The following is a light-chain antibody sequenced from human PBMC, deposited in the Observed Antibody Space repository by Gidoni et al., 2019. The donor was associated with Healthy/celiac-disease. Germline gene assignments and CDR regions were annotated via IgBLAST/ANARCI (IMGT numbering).Light chain of an antibody. CDR3: QQYGSSRLT. CDR1: QSVISSY. V-gene: IGKV3-20*01. J-gene: IGKJ4*01. CDR2: GAS. Sequence: EIVLTQSPGTLSLSPGDRPTLSCRASQSVISSYLAWYQQKPGQAPRLLIYGASSRATGIPDRLSGSGSGTDFTLTISRLEPEDFAVYYCQQYGSSRLTFXGXTKVXIK.